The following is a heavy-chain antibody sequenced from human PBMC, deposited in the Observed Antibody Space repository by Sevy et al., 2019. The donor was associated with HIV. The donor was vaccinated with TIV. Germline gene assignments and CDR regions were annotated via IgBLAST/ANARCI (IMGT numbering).Heavy chain of an antibody. CDR1: GGSISSYY. D-gene: IGHD3-22*01. J-gene: IGHJ6*02. Sequence: SETLSLTCTVSGGSISSYYWSWIRQPAGKGLEWIGRIYTSGSTNYNPSLKSRVTMSVDTSKNQFSLKLSSVTAADTAVYYCASSYYDSSGYYMNYYYYYGMDVWGQGTTVTVSS. CDR3: ASSYYDSSGYYMNYYYYYGMDV. V-gene: IGHV4-4*07. CDR2: IYTSGST.